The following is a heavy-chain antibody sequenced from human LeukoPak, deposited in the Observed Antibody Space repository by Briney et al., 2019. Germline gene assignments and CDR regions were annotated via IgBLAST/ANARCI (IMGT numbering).Heavy chain of an antibody. CDR2: IYSGGST. V-gene: IGHV3-53*01. CDR1: GFTVSSNY. Sequence: PGGSLRLSCAASGFTVSSNYMSWVRQAPGKGLEWVSVIYSGGSTYYADSVKGRFTISRDNSKNTLYLQTNSLRAEDTAVYYCARDGIGVGGYVDYWGQGTLVTVSS. J-gene: IGHJ4*02. CDR3: ARDGIGVGGYVDY. D-gene: IGHD5-18*01.